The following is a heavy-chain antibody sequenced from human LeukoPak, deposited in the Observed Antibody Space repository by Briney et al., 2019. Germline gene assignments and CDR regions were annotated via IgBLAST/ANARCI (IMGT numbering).Heavy chain of an antibody. Sequence: SQTLSLTCAVSGGSISSGGYSWSWIRQPPGKGLEWIGYIYYSGSTYYNPSLKSRVTISVDTSKNQFSLKLSSVTAADTAVYYCARVQFPNYFDYWGQGTLVTVSS. CDR2: IYYSGST. J-gene: IGHJ4*02. CDR1: GGSISSGGYS. CDR3: ARVQFPNYFDY. D-gene: IGHD4-11*01. V-gene: IGHV4-30-4*07.